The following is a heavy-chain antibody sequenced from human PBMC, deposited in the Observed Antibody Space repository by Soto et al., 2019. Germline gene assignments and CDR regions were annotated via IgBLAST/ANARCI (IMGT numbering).Heavy chain of an antibody. Sequence: AAVKVSCKASGYTFTSYGISWVRQAPGQGXEWMGWISAYNGNTNYAQKLQGRVTMTTDTSTSTAYMELRSLRSDDAAVYYCARDLLHQGRWLQFSNWFDPWGQGTLVTVSS. V-gene: IGHV1-18*01. CDR3: ARDLLHQGRWLQFSNWFDP. D-gene: IGHD5-12*01. J-gene: IGHJ5*02. CDR2: ISAYNGNT. CDR1: GYTFTSYG.